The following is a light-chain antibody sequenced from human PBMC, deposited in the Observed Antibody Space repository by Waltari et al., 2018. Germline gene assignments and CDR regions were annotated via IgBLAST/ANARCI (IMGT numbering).Light chain of an antibody. V-gene: IGKV3-20*01. CDR1: QSVSSSY. Sequence: EIVLTQSPGTLSLSPGERATSPCRASQSVSSSYLAWYQQKPGQAPRLLIYGASSRATGIPDRFSGSGSGTDFTLTISRLEPEDFAVYYCQQYGSSQFTFGPGTKVDIK. J-gene: IGKJ3*01. CDR3: QQYGSSQFT. CDR2: GAS.